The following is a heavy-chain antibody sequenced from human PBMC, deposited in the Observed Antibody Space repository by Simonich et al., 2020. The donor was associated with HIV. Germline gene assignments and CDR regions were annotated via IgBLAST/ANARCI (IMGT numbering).Heavy chain of an antibody. D-gene: IGHD3-22*01. Sequence: EVQLVESGGGLVQPGGSLRLSCAASGFTFSSYWMTWVRQAPGRGLGGGANRKQDGSEKYYVDSVKGRFTISRDNAKNSLYLQMNSLRGEDTGVYYCARDLALGRAYYDTSMDVWGQGTTVTVSS. J-gene: IGHJ6*02. CDR1: GFTFSSYW. CDR2: RKQDGSEK. V-gene: IGHV3-7*01. CDR3: ARDLALGRAYYDTSMDV.